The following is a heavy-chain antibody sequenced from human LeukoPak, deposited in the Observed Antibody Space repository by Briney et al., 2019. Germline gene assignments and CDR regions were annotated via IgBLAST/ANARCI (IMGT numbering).Heavy chain of an antibody. CDR1: GGSVSSGSYY. D-gene: IGHD2-2*02. CDR2: IYYSGST. CDR3: ARIPFVVVPAAIDY. Sequence: PSETLSLTCTVSGGSVSSGSYYWSWIRQPPGKGLEWIGYIYYSGSTNYNPSLKSRVTIPVDTSKNQFSLKLSSVTAADTAVYYCARIPFVVVPAAIDYWGQGTLVTVSS. V-gene: IGHV4-61*01. J-gene: IGHJ4*02.